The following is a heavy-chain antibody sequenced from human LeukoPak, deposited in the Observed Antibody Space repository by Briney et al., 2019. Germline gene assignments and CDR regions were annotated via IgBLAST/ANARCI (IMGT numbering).Heavy chain of an antibody. V-gene: IGHV3-30*18. CDR3: AKDGAMVGPMDV. CDR1: GFTFNSYA. D-gene: IGHD3-10*02. J-gene: IGHJ6*02. Sequence: PGGSLRLSCAASGFTFNSYAMSWVRQAPGKGLEWVALISYDGSNKYYADSVKGRFTISRDNSKNTLYLQVNSLRAEDTAVYYCAKDGAMVGPMDVWGQGTTVTVSS. CDR2: ISYDGSNK.